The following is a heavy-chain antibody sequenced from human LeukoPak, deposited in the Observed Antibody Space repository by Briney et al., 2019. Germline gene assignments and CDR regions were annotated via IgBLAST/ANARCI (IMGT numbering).Heavy chain of an antibody. Sequence: KPSETLSLTCTVSGGSISSSTYYWGWIRQPPGMGLEWIGSIYYSGSTDYNPSLKSRVTISVDTSKNQFSLKLNSLTAADTAVYYCARGHRSVANNWFDPWGQGTLVTVSS. J-gene: IGHJ5*02. CDR1: GGSISSSTYY. CDR3: ARGHRSVANNWFDP. D-gene: IGHD3-3*01. V-gene: IGHV4-39*07. CDR2: IYYSGST.